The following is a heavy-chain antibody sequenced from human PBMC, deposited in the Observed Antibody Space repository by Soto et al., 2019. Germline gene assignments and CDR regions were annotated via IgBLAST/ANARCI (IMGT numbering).Heavy chain of an antibody. V-gene: IGHV3-48*03. CDR2: ISSSGSTI. D-gene: IGHD3-16*01. CDR3: GRGGDGGYYYYYGMDV. CDR1: GFTFSSYE. J-gene: IGHJ6*02. Sequence: EVQLVESGGGLVQPGGSLRLSCAASGFTFSSYEMNWVRQAPGKGLEWVSYISSSGSTIYYADSVKGRFTISRDNAKNSLYLKMKSLRAEDTVVYYGGRGGDGGYYYYYGMDVWGQGTTVTVSS.